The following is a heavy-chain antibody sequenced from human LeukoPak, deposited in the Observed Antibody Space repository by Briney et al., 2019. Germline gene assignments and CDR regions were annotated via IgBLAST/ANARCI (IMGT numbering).Heavy chain of an antibody. J-gene: IGHJ4*02. CDR1: GGSITASY. CDR3: ARDKHLGFSSGTKYYPYYFDS. Sequence: PSETLSLTCTVSGGSITASYWTWVRQPPGKGLEYIGYISNSGSTNYNPSLKRRVTISVDTAKNHLSVNLTSVTDADTAVYYCARDKHLGFSSGTKYYPYYFDSWGQGIQVTVSS. CDR2: ISNSGST. V-gene: IGHV4-59*01. D-gene: IGHD2-2*03.